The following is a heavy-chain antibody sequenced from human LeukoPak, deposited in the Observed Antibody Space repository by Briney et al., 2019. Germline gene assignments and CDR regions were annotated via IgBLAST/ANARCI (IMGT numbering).Heavy chain of an antibody. V-gene: IGHV3-48*01. CDR3: TRDYSSSSGRAFDI. D-gene: IGHD6-6*01. CDR1: GFTFTTYS. J-gene: IGHJ3*02. CDR2: ITTTSSII. Sequence: GGSLRLSCAASGFTFTTYSMNWVRQAPGKGLEWVSYITTTSSIIYYADSVKGRFTISRDNAKNSLYLQMNSLRAEDTAVYYCTRDYSSSSGRAFDIWGQGTMVTVSS.